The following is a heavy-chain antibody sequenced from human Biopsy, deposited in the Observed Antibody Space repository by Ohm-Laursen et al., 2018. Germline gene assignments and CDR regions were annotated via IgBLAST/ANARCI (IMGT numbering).Heavy chain of an antibody. CDR2: INPDSGGT. CDR1: GYAFIGSY. CDR3: AKPSGGVSTIGFDP. V-gene: IGHV1-2*02. Sequence: SVKVSCKASGYAFIGSYIHWVRQAPGQGLEWMGWINPDSGGTHYAQTFQGRVTMTRDTSASTAYMDLSRLTSNDTAVYYCAKPSGGVSTIGFDPWGQGTQVIVSS. D-gene: IGHD3-16*01. J-gene: IGHJ5*02.